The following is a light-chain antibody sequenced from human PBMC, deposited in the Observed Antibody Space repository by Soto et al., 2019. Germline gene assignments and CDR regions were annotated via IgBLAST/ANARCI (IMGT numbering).Light chain of an antibody. J-gene: IGKJ1*01. V-gene: IGKV1-9*01. CDR3: KHSTTWT. CDR1: QGLSSY. CDR2: AAF. Sequence: DIQLTQSPSFLSASVGDRVTITCRASQGLSSYLAWYQQKPGKAPNLLIYAAFTLQSGVPSRFSGSGSGTEFTLTISSLQPEDFATYSCKHSTTWTFGQGTKVDIK.